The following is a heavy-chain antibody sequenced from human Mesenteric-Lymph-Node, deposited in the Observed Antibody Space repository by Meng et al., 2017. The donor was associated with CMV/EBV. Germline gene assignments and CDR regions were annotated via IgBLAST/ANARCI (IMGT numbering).Heavy chain of an antibody. CDR3: AGGGKLQSDSSSHYAYWFDP. V-gene: IGHV3-21*01. CDR1: GFTFSDYS. J-gene: IGHJ5*02. D-gene: IGHD3-22*01. CDR2: ISSSSTYI. Sequence: GGSLRLSCAASGFTFSDYSMNWVRQAPGKGLKWVSSISSSSTYIYYADSVKGRFTISRDNVQNSLYLQMNSLRAEDTAVYYCAGGGKLQSDSSSHYAYWFDPWGQGTLVTVSS.